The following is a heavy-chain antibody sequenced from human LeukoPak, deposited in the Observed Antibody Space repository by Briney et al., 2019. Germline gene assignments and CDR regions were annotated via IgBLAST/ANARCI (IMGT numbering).Heavy chain of an antibody. V-gene: IGHV3-49*03. CDR2: IRSKAYGGTT. CDR3: TTGHYYDSSGYYYDAFDI. J-gene: IGHJ3*02. CDR1: GFTFGDYD. Sequence: GGSLRLSCTASGFTFGDYDMSWFRQAPGKGLEWVGFIRSKAYGGTTEYAASVKGRFTISRDDSKSIAYLQMNSLKTEDTAVYYCTTGHYYDSSGYYYDAFDIWGQGTMVTVSS. D-gene: IGHD3-22*01.